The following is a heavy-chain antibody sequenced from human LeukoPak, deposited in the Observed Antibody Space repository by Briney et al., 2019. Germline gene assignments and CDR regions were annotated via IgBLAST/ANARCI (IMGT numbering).Heavy chain of an antibody. CDR1: GYTFTSYG. Sequence: ASVKVSCKASGYTFTSYGISWVRQAPGQGLEWMGWIGAYNGNTNYAQKLQGRVTMTTDTSTSTAYMELRSLRSDDTAVYYCARDRVTYDYVWGSYRFGYFDYWGQGTLVTVSS. V-gene: IGHV1-18*01. J-gene: IGHJ4*02. D-gene: IGHD3-16*02. CDR2: IGAYNGNT. CDR3: ARDRVTYDYVWGSYRFGYFDY.